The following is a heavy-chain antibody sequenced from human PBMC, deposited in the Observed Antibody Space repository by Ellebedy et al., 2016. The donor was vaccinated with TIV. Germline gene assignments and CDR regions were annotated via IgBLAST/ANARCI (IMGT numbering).Heavy chain of an antibody. Sequence: GGSLRLXXAASGFTFSSNAMTWVRQAPGKGLEWVSTITGSGGSTYYADSVKGRFTISRDNSKNTLYLQMNSLRAEDTAVYYCARGSDGYHWGQGTLVTVSS. D-gene: IGHD5-24*01. CDR2: ITGSGGST. V-gene: IGHV3-23*01. CDR3: ARGSDGYH. CDR1: GFTFSSNA. J-gene: IGHJ4*02.